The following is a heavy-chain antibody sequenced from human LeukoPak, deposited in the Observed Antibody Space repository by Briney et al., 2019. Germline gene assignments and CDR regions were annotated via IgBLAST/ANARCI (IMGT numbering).Heavy chain of an antibody. Sequence: ASVKVSCKASGYTFTTYDIHWVRQASGQGLEWMGWMNPNRGNIDYAQKFQGRVTMTRNTSISTAYMEVSSLRSEDTAVYYCARGRGSSWCDYWGQGTLVTVSS. CDR2: MNPNRGNI. CDR3: ARGRGSSWCDY. D-gene: IGHD6-13*01. J-gene: IGHJ4*02. V-gene: IGHV1-8*02. CDR1: GYTFTTYD.